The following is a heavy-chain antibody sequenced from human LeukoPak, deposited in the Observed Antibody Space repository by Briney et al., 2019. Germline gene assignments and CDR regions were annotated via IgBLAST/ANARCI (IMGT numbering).Heavy chain of an antibody. CDR2: TYPGDSNT. CDR1: GYSFTNNW. Sequence: GESLKISCQGSGYSFTNNWIGWVRQMPGKGLEWMGITYPGDSNTRYSPSFQGQVTISADKSISSAYLQWSSLKASDTAMYYCVRSPACSSGTCYPNWFDPWGQGTLVTVSS. J-gene: IGHJ5*02. V-gene: IGHV5-51*01. D-gene: IGHD2-15*01. CDR3: VRSPACSSGTCYPNWFDP.